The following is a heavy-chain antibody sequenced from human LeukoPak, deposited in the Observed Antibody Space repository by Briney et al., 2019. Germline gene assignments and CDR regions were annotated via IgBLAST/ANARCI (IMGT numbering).Heavy chain of an antibody. Sequence: GGSLRLSCAASGFTVSSNYMSWVRQAPGKGLERVPVIYSGGSTYYADSVKGRFTISRDNSKNTLYLQMNSLRAEDTAVYYCARSSVVITEDAFDIWGQGTMVTVSS. CDR2: IYSGGST. CDR3: ARSSVVITEDAFDI. V-gene: IGHV3-66*01. J-gene: IGHJ3*02. D-gene: IGHD3-22*01. CDR1: GFTVSSNY.